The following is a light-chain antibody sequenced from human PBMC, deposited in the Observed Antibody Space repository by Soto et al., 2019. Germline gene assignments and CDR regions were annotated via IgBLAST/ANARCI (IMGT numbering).Light chain of an antibody. CDR3: CSYAGSSTPYV. Sequence: QSVLTQPASVSGSPGQSITISCTGTRSDVGSYNLVSWYQQHPGKAPKLMIYEGSKRPSGVSNRFSGSKSGNTASLTISRLQAEDEADYYCCSYAGSSTPYVFGTGTKLTFL. CDR1: RSDVGSYNL. CDR2: EGS. J-gene: IGLJ1*01. V-gene: IGLV2-23*01.